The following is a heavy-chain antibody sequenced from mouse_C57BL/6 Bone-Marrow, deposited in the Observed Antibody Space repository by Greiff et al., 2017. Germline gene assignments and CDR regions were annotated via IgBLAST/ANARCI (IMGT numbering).Heavy chain of an antibody. Sequence: VHVKQSGPELVKPGASVKISCKASGYSFTGYYMNWVKQSPEKSLEWIGEINPSTGGTTYNQKFKAKATLTVDKSSSTAYMQLKSLTSEDSAVYYCARWGGYYFDYWGQGTTLTVSS. CDR2: INPSTGGT. V-gene: IGHV1-42*01. J-gene: IGHJ2*01. CDR1: GYSFTGYY. CDR3: ARWGGYYFDY.